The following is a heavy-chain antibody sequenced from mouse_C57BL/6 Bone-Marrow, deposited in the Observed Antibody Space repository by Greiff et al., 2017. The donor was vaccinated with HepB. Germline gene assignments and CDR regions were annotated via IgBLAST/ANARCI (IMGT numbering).Heavy chain of an antibody. D-gene: IGHD2-4*01. Sequence: VQLQQSGPGLVQPSQSLSITCTVSGFSLTSYGVHWVRQSPGKGLEWLGVIWSGGSTDYNAAFISRLSISKDNSKSQVFFKMNSLQADDTAIYYCARKEGDDYAFAYWGQGTLVTVSA. CDR2: IWSGGST. J-gene: IGHJ3*01. CDR3: ARKEGDDYAFAY. V-gene: IGHV2-2*01. CDR1: GFSLTSYG.